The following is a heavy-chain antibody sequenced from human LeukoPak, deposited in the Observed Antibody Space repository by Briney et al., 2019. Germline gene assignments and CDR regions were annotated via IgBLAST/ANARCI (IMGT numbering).Heavy chain of an antibody. Sequence: ASVKVSCKASGYTFTDYYMHWVRQAPGQGLEWMGWINPKSGDTNYAQKFQGSVTMTRDTSIGTAYMELSRLTSDDTAVYYCARDYYGSGSFSGHWGQGTLVTVSS. CDR1: GYTFTDYY. CDR2: INPKSGDT. J-gene: IGHJ4*02. V-gene: IGHV1-2*02. CDR3: ARDYYGSGSFSGH. D-gene: IGHD3-10*01.